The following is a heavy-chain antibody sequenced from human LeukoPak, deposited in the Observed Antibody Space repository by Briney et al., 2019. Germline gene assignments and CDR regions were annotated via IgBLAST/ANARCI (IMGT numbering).Heavy chain of an antibody. CDR3: ARLYCSGGSCYSFSY. V-gene: IGHV1-3*01. D-gene: IGHD2-15*01. J-gene: IGHJ4*02. CDR1: GYTFTRYA. Sequence: ASVKVSCKASGYTFTRYAMHWERQAPGQRLELMGWINAGNGNTKYSQKFQGRVTITRDTSASTAYMELSSLRSEDTAVYYCARLYCSGGSCYSFSYWGQGTLVTVSS. CDR2: INAGNGNT.